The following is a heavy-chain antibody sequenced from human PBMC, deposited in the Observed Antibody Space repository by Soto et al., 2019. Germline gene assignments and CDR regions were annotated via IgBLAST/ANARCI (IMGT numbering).Heavy chain of an antibody. D-gene: IGHD1-26*01. CDR3: ASEDVSVGATTDY. V-gene: IGHV4-39*01. CDR1: GGSISSSSYY. Sequence: SETLSLTCTVSGGSISSSSYYWGLIRQPPGKGLEWIGSIYYSGSTYYNPSLKSRVTISVDTSKNQFSLKLSSVTAADTAVYYCASEDVSVGATTDYWGQGTLVTVSS. J-gene: IGHJ4*02. CDR2: IYYSGST.